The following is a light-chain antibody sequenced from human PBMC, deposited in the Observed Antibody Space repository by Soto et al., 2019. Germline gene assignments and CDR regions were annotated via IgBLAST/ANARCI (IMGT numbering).Light chain of an antibody. CDR2: GAF. Sequence: EVVLTQSPGPLSLSPGARATLSFRASQSGRTSDVTWYQHQPGQATRLLIYGAFNRATDIPDRFSGSGSGTDFTLNISRLEAEDFAVDDCQHCGNSRYTFGQGTRLEIK. CDR3: QHCGNSRYT. CDR1: QSGRTSD. V-gene: IGKV3-20*01. J-gene: IGKJ2*01.